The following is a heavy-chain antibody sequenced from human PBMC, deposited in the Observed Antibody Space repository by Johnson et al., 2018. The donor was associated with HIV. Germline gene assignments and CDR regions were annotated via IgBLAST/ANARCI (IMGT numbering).Heavy chain of an antibody. Sequence: QVQLVESGGGLVKPGGSLRLSCAASGFTFSDYYMSWIRQAPGKGLEYVSYITSSGTTKYYADSVKGRFTISRDNAKNSLYLQMNSLRAEDTAVYYCARVVRDGYNLNAFDIWGQGTMVTVSS. V-gene: IGHV3-11*01. D-gene: IGHD5-24*01. CDR2: ITSSGTTK. CDR1: GFTFSDYY. J-gene: IGHJ3*02. CDR3: ARVVRDGYNLNAFDI.